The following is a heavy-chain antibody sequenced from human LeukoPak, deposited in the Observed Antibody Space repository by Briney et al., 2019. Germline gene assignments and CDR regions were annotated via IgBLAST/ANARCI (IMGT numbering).Heavy chain of an antibody. CDR1: GFPFSSYT. CDR3: ARDRRYFDTGGLGGPDY. D-gene: IGHD2-8*02. Sequence: GGSLRLSCAASGFPFSSYTMNWVRQAPGKGLEWVSSISSSSSYIYYADSVKGRFTISRDNAKNSLYLLMNNLRAEDTAVYYCARDRRYFDTGGLGGPDYWGQGTLVTVSS. V-gene: IGHV3-21*01. CDR2: ISSSSSYI. J-gene: IGHJ4*02.